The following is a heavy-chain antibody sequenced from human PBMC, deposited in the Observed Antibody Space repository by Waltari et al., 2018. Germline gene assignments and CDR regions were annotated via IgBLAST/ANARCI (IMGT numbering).Heavy chain of an antibody. CDR3: ARQEMATVFDY. CDR1: GYSISSGYY. V-gene: IGHV4-38-2*01. J-gene: IGHJ4*02. Sequence: QVQLQESGPGLVKPSETLSLTCPVSGYSISSGYYWVWIRQPPGKGLEWIGSTYHGGNTFYNPSLQSRVTISIDTSKNQFSLKLSSVTAADTAVYYCARQEMATVFDYWGQGTLVTVSS. CDR2: TYHGGNT. D-gene: IGHD4-4*01.